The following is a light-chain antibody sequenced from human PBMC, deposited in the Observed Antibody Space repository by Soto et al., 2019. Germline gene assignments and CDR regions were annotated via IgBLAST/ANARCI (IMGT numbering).Light chain of an antibody. J-gene: IGLJ1*01. V-gene: IGLV1-47*01. CDR3: ASWDDSLSGYV. Sequence: QSVLTQPPSASGTPGQGVTISCSGGSSNIGSNYVYWCQHLPGAAPNLLLYGNNQRPSGVPDRFSGSKSGTSASLAISGLRSEDEAEYYCASWDDSLSGYVFGTGTKLTVL. CDR2: GNN. CDR1: SSNIGSNY.